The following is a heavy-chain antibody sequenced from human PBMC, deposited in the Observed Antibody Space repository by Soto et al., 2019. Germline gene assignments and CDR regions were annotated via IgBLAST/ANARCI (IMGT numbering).Heavy chain of an antibody. CDR3: ARLHCSSSHCYNGWFDP. V-gene: IGHV4-4*02. J-gene: IGHJ5*02. CDR2: IDQGGST. CDR1: GGSISSSNW. Sequence: QVQLQESGPGLVRPSGTLSLTCAVSGGSISSSNWWSWVRQPPGKGLEWIGEIDQGGSTNYRPSLKSRVTMSVDKSKNQLSLRLTSVTAADTAVYYCARLHCSSSHCYNGWFDPWGQGTLVTVSS. D-gene: IGHD2-2*02.